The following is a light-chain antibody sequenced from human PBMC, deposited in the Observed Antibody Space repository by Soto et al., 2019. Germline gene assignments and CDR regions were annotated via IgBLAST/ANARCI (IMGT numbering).Light chain of an antibody. Sequence: QSALTQPPSVSGAPGQRVSISCTGSSSNIGAGYDAHWYQQLPGKVPRLLIYNDNNRPSGVPDRFSGSKSGTSASLAISGLQSEDEAEYYCAAWDGRLNNVLFGGGTKVTVL. CDR3: AAWDGRLNNVL. J-gene: IGLJ2*01. V-gene: IGLV1-40*01. CDR2: NDN. CDR1: SSNIGAGYD.